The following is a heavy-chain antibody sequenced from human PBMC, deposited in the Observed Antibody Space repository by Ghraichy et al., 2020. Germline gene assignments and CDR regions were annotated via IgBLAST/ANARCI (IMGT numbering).Heavy chain of an antibody. V-gene: IGHV1-2*05. CDR3: ARGREVGDYVFSDWFDP. D-gene: IGHD4-17*01. Sequence: ASVKVSCKASGYTFTGYYMHWVRQAPGQGLEWMGRINPNSGGTNYAQKFQGRVTMTRDTSISTAYMELSRLRSDDTVVYYCARGREVGDYVFSDWFDPWGQGTLVTVSS. J-gene: IGHJ5*02. CDR2: INPNSGGT. CDR1: GYTFTGYY.